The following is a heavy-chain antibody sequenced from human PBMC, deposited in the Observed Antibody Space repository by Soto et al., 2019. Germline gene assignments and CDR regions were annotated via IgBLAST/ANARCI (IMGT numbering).Heavy chain of an antibody. Sequence: SETLSLTCAVYGGSFSGYYWSWIRQPPGKGLEWIGEINHSGSTNYNPSLKSRVTISVDTSKNQFSLKLSSVTAADTAVYYCARGRDSSGFNYMDVWGKGTTVTVS. J-gene: IGHJ6*03. CDR2: INHSGST. CDR1: GGSFSGYY. D-gene: IGHD6-19*01. V-gene: IGHV4-34*01. CDR3: ARGRDSSGFNYMDV.